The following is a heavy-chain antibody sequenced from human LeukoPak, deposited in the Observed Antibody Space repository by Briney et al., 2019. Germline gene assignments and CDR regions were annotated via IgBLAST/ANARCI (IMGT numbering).Heavy chain of an antibody. CDR1: GYTFTDYY. D-gene: IGHD3-22*01. J-gene: IGHJ5*02. CDR2: VDPEDGET. V-gene: IGHV1-69-2*01. Sequence: ASVKISCKVSGYTFTDYYMHWVQQAPGKGLEWMGLVDPEDGETIYAEKFQGRVTITADTSTDTAYMELSSLRSEDTAVYYCATVPPFIYPPLRDSWFXXWGXGTLVT. CDR3: ATVPPFIYPPLRDSWFXX.